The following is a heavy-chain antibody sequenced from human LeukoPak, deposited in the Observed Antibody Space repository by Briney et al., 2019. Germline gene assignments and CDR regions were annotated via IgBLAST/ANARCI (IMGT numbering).Heavy chain of an antibody. CDR2: ISGSGGST. Sequence: GASLRLSCAASGFTFSSSAMSWVRQAPGKGLEWVSAISGSGGSTYYADSVKGRFTISRDNSKNTPYLQMNSLRAEDTAVYYCAKVYDILTGYYLSEYWGQGTLVTVSS. D-gene: IGHD3-9*01. V-gene: IGHV3-23*01. CDR1: GFTFSSSA. J-gene: IGHJ4*02. CDR3: AKVYDILTGYYLSEY.